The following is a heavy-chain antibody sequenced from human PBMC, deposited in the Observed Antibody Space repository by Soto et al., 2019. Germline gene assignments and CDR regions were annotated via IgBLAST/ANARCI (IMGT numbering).Heavy chain of an antibody. D-gene: IGHD5-12*01. V-gene: IGHV3-7*03. Sequence: PVGSLRLSCAASGFTFSSYWMSWVRQAPGKGLEWVANIKQDGSEEYYVDSVKGRFTISRDNAKNSLYLQMNSLRAEDTAVYYCARDQGGGATITVPHYYYGMDVWGQGTTVTVS. J-gene: IGHJ6*02. CDR3: ARDQGGGATITVPHYYYGMDV. CDR2: IKQDGSEE. CDR1: GFTFSSYW.